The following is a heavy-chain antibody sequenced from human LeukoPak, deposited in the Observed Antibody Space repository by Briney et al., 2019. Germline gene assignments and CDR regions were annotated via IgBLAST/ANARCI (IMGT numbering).Heavy chain of an antibody. Sequence: SETLSLTCTVSGGSVTSGNYYWNWIRQPAGKGLEWIGRIYTNGGANYNPSLKSRVTISVDTSKNQFSLKLSSVTAADTAVYYCARGPYSPDVWGKGTTVTVSS. J-gene: IGHJ6*04. CDR2: IYTNGGA. D-gene: IGHD2-21*01. CDR3: ARGPYSPDV. CDR1: GGSVTSGNYY. V-gene: IGHV4-61*10.